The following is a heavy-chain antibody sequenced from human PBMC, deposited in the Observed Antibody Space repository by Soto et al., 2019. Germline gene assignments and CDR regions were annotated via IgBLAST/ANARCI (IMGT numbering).Heavy chain of an antibody. CDR3: ARDLRLGESFRYYFDY. J-gene: IGHJ4*01. Sequence: GASVKATCKASGYTFTDYSLQWVRQAPGQRLEWMGWINPASGKTKYSQKFQGRVTITRDTSASTAYMELSSLTSEDTALYYCARDLRLGESFRYYFDYWAQGTLVTVSS. CDR1: GYTFTDYS. CDR2: INPASGKT. D-gene: IGHD3-16*01. V-gene: IGHV1-3*01.